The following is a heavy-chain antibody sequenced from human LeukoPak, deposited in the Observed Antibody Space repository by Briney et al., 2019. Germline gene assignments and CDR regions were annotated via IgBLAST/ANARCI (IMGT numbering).Heavy chain of an antibody. D-gene: IGHD2-15*01. CDR3: AKDRSSGGSCYNF. V-gene: IGHV3-23*01. Sequence: GGSLRLSCAASGFIFSSYAMTWVRRAPGKGLEWVSTVGSSGTSTHYADSVKGRFTISRDNSNNTLYLQMNSLRAEDTAVYYCAKDRSSGGSCYNFWGQGTLVTVSS. CDR2: VGSSGTST. J-gene: IGHJ4*02. CDR1: GFIFSSYA.